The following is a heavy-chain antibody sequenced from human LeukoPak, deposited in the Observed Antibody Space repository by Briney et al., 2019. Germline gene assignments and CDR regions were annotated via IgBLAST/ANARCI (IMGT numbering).Heavy chain of an antibody. CDR2: ISYDGSNK. CDR1: GFNFDNFA. J-gene: IGHJ3*02. Sequence: GGSLTLSCIVSGFNFDNFAMHWVRQAPGKGLEWVAVISYDGSNKYYADSVKGRFTISRDNSKNTLYLQMNSLRAEDTAVYYCARGKIPKGDYVKGAFDIWGQGTMVTVSS. CDR3: ARGKIPKGDYVKGAFDI. V-gene: IGHV3-30-3*01. D-gene: IGHD4-17*01.